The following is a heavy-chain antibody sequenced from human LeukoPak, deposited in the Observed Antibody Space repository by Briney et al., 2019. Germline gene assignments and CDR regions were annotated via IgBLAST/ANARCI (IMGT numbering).Heavy chain of an antibody. CDR2: LSSSGSTI. V-gene: IGHV3-48*03. J-gene: IGHJ6*04. D-gene: IGHD3-10*02. CDR1: GFSFSSDG. CDR3: AELGITMIGGV. Sequence: PGGALRLSCSASGFSFSSDGMSWGRQAPGKGLEGGSYLSSSGSTIYYPDSVKGRFTISRDNAKNSLYLQMNSLRAEDTAVYYCAELGITMIGGVWGKGTTVTISS.